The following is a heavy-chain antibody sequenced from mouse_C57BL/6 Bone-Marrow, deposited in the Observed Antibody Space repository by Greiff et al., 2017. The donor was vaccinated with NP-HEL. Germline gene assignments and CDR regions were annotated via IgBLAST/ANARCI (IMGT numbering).Heavy chain of an antibody. CDR1: GYTFTNYW. CDR2: IYPGGGYT. CDR3: ARLIHYYGYPDY. D-gene: IGHD1-2*01. Sequence: QVQLQQSGAELVRPGTSVKMSCKASGYTFTNYWIGWAKQRPGHGLEWIGDIYPGGGYTNYIEKFKGKATLTADKSSSTAYMQFSSLTSEDSAIYYCARLIHYYGYPDYWGQGTTLTVSS. V-gene: IGHV1-63*01. J-gene: IGHJ2*01.